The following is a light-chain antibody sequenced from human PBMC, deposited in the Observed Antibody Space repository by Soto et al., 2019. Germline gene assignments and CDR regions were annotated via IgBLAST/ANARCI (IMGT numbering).Light chain of an antibody. V-gene: IGKV1-9*01. J-gene: IGKJ4*01. CDR1: QGISSY. CDR3: QQLNSYPFLT. Sequence: DIQLTHSPSFLSASVGDRVTITCRASQGISSYLAWYQQKPGKAPKLLIYAASTLQSGVPSRFSGSGSGTEFTLTISSLQPEDFATYYCQQLNSYPFLTFGGGTKVEIK. CDR2: AAS.